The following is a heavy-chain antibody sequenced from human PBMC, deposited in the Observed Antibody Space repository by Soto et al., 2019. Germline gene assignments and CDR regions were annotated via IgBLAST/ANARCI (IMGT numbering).Heavy chain of an antibody. CDR3: ARGTYYYDSSGYDY. CDR2: IYYSGST. Sequence: SETLSLTCTVSGGSISSGGYYWSWIRQHPGKGLEWIGYIYYSGSTYYNPSLKSRVTISVDTSKNQFSLKLSSVTAADTAVYYCARGTYYYDSSGYDYWGQGTLVTVSS. CDR1: GGSISSGGYY. J-gene: IGHJ4*02. D-gene: IGHD3-22*01. V-gene: IGHV4-31*02.